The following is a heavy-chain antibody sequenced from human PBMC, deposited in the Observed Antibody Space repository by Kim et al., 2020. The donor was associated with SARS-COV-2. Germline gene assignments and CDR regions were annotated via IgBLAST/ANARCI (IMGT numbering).Heavy chain of an antibody. Sequence: SVKVSCKASGGTFSSYAISWVRQAPGQGLEWMGGIIPIFGTANYAQKFQGRVTITADESTSTAYMELSSLRSEDTAVYYCAGGLLFFGAPRGYYYGMDVWGQGTTVTVSS. CDR1: GGTFSSYA. CDR2: IIPIFGTA. D-gene: IGHD3-3*01. CDR3: AGGLLFFGAPRGYYYGMDV. V-gene: IGHV1-69*13. J-gene: IGHJ6*02.